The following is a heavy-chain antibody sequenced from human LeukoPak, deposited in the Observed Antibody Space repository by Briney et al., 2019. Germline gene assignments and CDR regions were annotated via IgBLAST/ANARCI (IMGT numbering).Heavy chain of an antibody. V-gene: IGHV1-69*13. CDR3: ARDGAVRNPVTTLGTVNGLDAFDI. D-gene: IGHD4-17*01. CDR2: INPIFGTA. CDR1: VGTFSSYA. J-gene: IGHJ3*02. Sequence: GASVTVSCKASVGTFSSYAISWVRQAPGQGLEWMGGINPIFGTANYAQKFQGRVTNTADESTSTVYMELSSLRSEDTAVYYCARDGAVRNPVTTLGTVNGLDAFDIWGQGTMVTVSS.